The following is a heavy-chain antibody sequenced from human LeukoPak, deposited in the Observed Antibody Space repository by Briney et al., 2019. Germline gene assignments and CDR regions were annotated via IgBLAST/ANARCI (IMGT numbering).Heavy chain of an antibody. CDR3: AREPASYYYDSSGSYAFDI. CDR1: GGSISSGDYY. V-gene: IGHV4-30-4*08. J-gene: IGHJ3*02. Sequence: PSETLSLTCTVSGGSISSGDYYWSWIRQPPGKGLEWIGYIYYSGSTYYNPSLKSRVTISVDTSKNQFSLKLSSVTAADTAVYYCAREPASYYYDSSGSYAFDIWGQGTMVTVSS. CDR2: IYYSGST. D-gene: IGHD3-22*01.